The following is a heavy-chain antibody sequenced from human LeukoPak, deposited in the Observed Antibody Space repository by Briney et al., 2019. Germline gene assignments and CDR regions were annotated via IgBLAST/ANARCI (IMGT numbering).Heavy chain of an antibody. CDR3: TRGGWFGELGDFDY. CDR2: IRSKAYGGTT. Sequence: GGSLRLSCTASGFTFGDYAMSWFRQAPGKGLEWVGYIRSKAYGGTTEYAASVKGRFTISRDDSKSIAYLQMNSLKTEDTAVYYCTRGGWFGELGDFDYWGQGTLVTVSS. V-gene: IGHV3-49*03. D-gene: IGHD3-10*01. CDR1: GFTFGDYA. J-gene: IGHJ4*02.